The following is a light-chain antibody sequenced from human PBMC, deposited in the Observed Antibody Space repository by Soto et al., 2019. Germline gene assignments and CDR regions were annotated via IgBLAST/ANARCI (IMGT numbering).Light chain of an antibody. CDR2: GNT. Sequence: QSALTQPPSVSGAPGQRVTISCTGSSSNIGAGHDVHWYQQVPGTAPKLLVSGNTNRPSGVPDRFSGSNSGTSASLAITGLQAEDEDDYYCQSFDSSLNGWVFGGGTNLTVL. J-gene: IGLJ3*02. CDR3: QSFDSSLNGWV. V-gene: IGLV1-40*01. CDR1: SSNIGAGHD.